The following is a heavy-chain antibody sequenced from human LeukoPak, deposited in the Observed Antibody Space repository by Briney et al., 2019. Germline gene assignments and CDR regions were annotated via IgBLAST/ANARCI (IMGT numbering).Heavy chain of an antibody. CDR2: IYPGDSDT. D-gene: IGHD2-15*01. V-gene: IGHV5-51*01. CDR3: ARQGEFVVAATFPPDDY. CDR1: GYSFTSYW. Sequence: GESLQISCKGSGYSFTSYWIGWVRQMPGKGLEWMGIIYPGDSDTRYSPSFQGQVTISADKSISTAYLQWSSLKASDTAMYYCARQGEFVVAATFPPDDYWGQGTLVTVSS. J-gene: IGHJ4*02.